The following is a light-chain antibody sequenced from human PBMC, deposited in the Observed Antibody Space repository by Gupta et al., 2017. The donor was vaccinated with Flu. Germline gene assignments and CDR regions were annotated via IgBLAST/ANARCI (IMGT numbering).Light chain of an antibody. CDR2: EVS. Sequence: QSALTQPPSASGSPGPSVTISCTGTSSDVGGYNYVSWYQQHPGKAPKLMIYEVSKRPSGVPDRFSGSKSGNTASLTVSGLQAEDEDDYYCSSYAGSNIVFGGGTKLTVL. J-gene: IGLJ3*02. V-gene: IGLV2-8*01. CDR3: SSYAGSNIV. CDR1: SSDVGGYNY.